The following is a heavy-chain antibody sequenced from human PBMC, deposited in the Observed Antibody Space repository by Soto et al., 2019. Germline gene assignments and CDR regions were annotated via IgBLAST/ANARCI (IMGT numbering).Heavy chain of an antibody. J-gene: IGHJ6*02. Sequence: GGSLRLSCAASGLTFSSYWMHWVRQAPGKGLVWVSRISTDGSVTTYADSVKGRFTISRDNAKNTLYLQMNSLRTEDTAVYYCATYYGSGSYFPDHYYYGMDVWGQGTTVTVSS. CDR2: ISTDGSVT. CDR1: GLTFSSYW. V-gene: IGHV3-74*01. D-gene: IGHD3-10*01. CDR3: ATYYGSGSYFPDHYYYGMDV.